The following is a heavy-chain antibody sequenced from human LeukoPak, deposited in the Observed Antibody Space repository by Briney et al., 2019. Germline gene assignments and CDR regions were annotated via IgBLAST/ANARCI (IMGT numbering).Heavy chain of an antibody. CDR2: INHSGNS. Sequence: PSETLSLTCGVSGGSFSDYYWSWIRQSPEKGLEWIGDINHSGNSNYNPSLKSRVTISVDTSRNQFSLKLSSVTAADTAVYYCARDEVVREYFYYCMDVWGKGTTVTISS. V-gene: IGHV4-34*01. CDR3: ARDEVVREYFYYCMDV. J-gene: IGHJ6*03. D-gene: IGHD2-15*01. CDR1: GGSFSDYY.